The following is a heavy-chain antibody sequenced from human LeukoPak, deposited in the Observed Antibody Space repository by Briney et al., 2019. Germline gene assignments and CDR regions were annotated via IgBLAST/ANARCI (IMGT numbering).Heavy chain of an antibody. V-gene: IGHV3-74*01. D-gene: IGHD3-22*01. CDR2: TMFDGRYT. J-gene: IGHJ4*02. Sequence: GGSLRPSCSASGFTFSGYWMHWVRQAPGKGRVWVALTMFDGRYTNYADSVKGRFAISRDNAKNTLYLKMNSLRDEDTAVYYCARGYDSSGYRTPFDYWGQGTLVTVSS. CDR1: GFTFSGYW. CDR3: ARGYDSSGYRTPFDY.